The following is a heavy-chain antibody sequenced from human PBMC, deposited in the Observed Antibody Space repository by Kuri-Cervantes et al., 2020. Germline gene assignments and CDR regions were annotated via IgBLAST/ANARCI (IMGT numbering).Heavy chain of an antibody. CDR1: GGSISTSSYY. CDR2: IYTSGST. V-gene: IGHV4-61*02. J-gene: IGHJ4*02. D-gene: IGHD6-19*01. CDR3: ARGTAVAGTIDY. Sequence: SETLSLTCTASGGSISTSSYYWSWIRQPAGKGLEWIGRIYTSGSTNYNTSLKSRVTISVDKSKNQFSLKLSSVTAADTAVYYCARGTAVAGTIDYWGQGTLVTVSS.